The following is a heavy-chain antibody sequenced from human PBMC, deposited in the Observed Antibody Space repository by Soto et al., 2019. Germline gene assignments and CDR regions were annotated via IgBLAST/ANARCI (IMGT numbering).Heavy chain of an antibody. CDR1: GFTFSSYG. V-gene: IGHV3-33*01. Sequence: ESGGGVVQPGRSLRLSCAASGFTFSSYGMHWVRQAPGKGLEWVAVIWYDGSNKYYADSVKGRFTISRDNSKNTLYLQMNSLRAEDTAVYYCARESKYYDFWSGYPDAFDIWGQGTMVTVSS. D-gene: IGHD3-3*01. CDR3: ARESKYYDFWSGYPDAFDI. J-gene: IGHJ3*02. CDR2: IWYDGSNK.